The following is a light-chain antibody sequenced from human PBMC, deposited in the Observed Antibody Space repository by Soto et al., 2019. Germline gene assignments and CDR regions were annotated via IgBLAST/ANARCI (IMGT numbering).Light chain of an antibody. Sequence: QLVLTQSPSSSASLGASVKLTCTLRSGHSSYAIAWHQKQPGKGPRYLMDLNNDGSHTKGDGIPDRFSGSSSGADRYLIISSLQSEDEAEYYCQTWGTGFQFFGGGTKLTVL. CDR3: QTWGTGFQF. J-gene: IGLJ2*01. CDR2: LNNDGSH. V-gene: IGLV4-69*01. CDR1: SGHSSYA.